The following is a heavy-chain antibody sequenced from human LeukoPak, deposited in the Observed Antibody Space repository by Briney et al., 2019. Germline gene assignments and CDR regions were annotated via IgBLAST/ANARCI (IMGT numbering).Heavy chain of an antibody. D-gene: IGHD2-2*02. J-gene: IGHJ3*02. CDR2: IYHSGST. V-gene: IGHV4-4*02. CDR1: GGSISSSNW. Sequence: SETLSLTCAVSGGSISSSNWWSWVRQPPGKGLEWIGEIYHSGSTNYNPSLKSRVTISVDKSKNQFSLKLSSVTSADTAVYYCASLYCSSTSCYTEDAFDIWGQGTMVTVSS. CDR3: ASLYCSSTSCYTEDAFDI.